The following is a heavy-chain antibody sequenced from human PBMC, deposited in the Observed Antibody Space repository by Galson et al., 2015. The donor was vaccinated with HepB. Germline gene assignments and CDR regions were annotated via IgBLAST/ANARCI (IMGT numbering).Heavy chain of an antibody. CDR1: GYSLTSYW. CDR2: IYPGDSDT. D-gene: IGHD5-18*01. J-gene: IGHJ4*02. V-gene: IGHV5-51*01. CDR3: ARHPLGWGTAMVFDY. Sequence: QSGAEVKKPGESLKISCKGSGYSLTSYWIGWVRQMPGKGLEWMGIIYPGDSDTRYSPSFQGQVTISADKSISTAYLQWSSLKASDTAMYYCARHPLGWGTAMVFDYWGQGTLVTVSS.